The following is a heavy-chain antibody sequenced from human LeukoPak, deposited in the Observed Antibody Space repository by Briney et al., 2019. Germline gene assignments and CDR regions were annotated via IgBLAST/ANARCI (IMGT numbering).Heavy chain of an antibody. CDR3: ARDIFAYCGGDCYPLFDY. Sequence: ASVTVSCKASGYSFTSDGISWVRQAPGQGLEWMGWISAYNGNTNYAQKLQGRVTMTTDTSTSTAYMELRSLRSDDTAVYYCARDIFAYCGGDCYPLFDYWGQGTLVTVSS. D-gene: IGHD2-21*02. V-gene: IGHV1-18*01. CDR1: GYSFTSDG. CDR2: ISAYNGNT. J-gene: IGHJ4*02.